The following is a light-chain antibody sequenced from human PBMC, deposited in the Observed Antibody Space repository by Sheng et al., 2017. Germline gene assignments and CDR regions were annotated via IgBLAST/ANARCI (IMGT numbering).Light chain of an antibody. CDR2: DAS. V-gene: IGKV3-11*01. CDR1: QSVSSS. Sequence: EIVMTQSPATLSVSPGERATLSCRASQSVSSSLAWYQQKPGQAPRLLIYDASNRATGIPARFSGSGSGTDFTLTISSLEPEDFAVYYCQHYNNWPPWTFGQGTKVEIK. CDR3: QHYNNWPPWT. J-gene: IGKJ1*01.